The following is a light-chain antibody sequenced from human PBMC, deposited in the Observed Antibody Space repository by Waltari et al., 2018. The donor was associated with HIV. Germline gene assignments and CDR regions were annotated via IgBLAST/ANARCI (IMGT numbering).Light chain of an antibody. CDR3: CSYSSIRSVV. V-gene: IGLV2-14*01. J-gene: IGLJ2*01. CDR1: SSDIGGYNY. CDR2: DVS. Sequence: QSALAQPASVSGSPGQSITISCTGTSSDIGGYNYVSWYQQHPGKAPKLMIYDVSERPSGVSNRFSGSKSGNSASLTISGLRAEDESVYYCCSYSSIRSVVFGGGTKLTVL.